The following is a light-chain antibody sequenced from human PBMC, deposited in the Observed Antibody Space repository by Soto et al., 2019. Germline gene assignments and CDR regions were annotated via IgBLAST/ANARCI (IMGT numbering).Light chain of an antibody. V-gene: IGKV1-39*01. CDR3: QQSYTTPLT. CDR2: AAS. J-gene: IGKJ4*01. CDR1: QSISGY. Sequence: DIQMTQSPSSLSASVGDRVAISCRASQSISGYLNWYQWKPGTAPKLLIYAASSLQSGVPSRFGGRGSGTDFTLTISSLQPEDFATYYCQQSYTTPLTFGGGTMVEIK.